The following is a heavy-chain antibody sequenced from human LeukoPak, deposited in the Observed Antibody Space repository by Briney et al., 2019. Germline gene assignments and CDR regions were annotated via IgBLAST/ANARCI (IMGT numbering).Heavy chain of an antibody. CDR3: ARGGIEGWYFGSAEKNWFDP. CDR2: ISYDGSNK. Sequence: GGSLRLSCAASGFTFSSYAMHWVRQAPGKGLEWVAVISYDGSNKYYADSVKGRFTISRDNSKNTLYLQMNSLRAEDTAVYYCARGGIEGWYFGSAEKNWFDPWGQGTLVTVSS. V-gene: IGHV3-30*04. J-gene: IGHJ5*02. D-gene: IGHD6-19*01. CDR1: GFTFSSYA.